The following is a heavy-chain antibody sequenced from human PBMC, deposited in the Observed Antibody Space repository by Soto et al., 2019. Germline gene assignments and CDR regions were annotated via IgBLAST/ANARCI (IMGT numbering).Heavy chain of an antibody. J-gene: IGHJ3*02. CDR3: ARDGLLWFGADYHHDAFDI. CDR2: ISSSSSYI. D-gene: IGHD3-10*01. CDR1: GFTFSSYS. Sequence: EVQLVESGGGLVKPGGSLRLSCAASGFTFSSYSMNWVRQAPGKGLEWVSSISSSSSYIYYADSVKGRFTISRDNAKNSLYLQMNSLRAEDTAVYYCARDGLLWFGADYHHDAFDIWGQGTMVTVSS. V-gene: IGHV3-21*01.